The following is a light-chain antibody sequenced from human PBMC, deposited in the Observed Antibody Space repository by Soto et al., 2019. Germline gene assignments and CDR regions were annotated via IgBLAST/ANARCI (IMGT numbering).Light chain of an antibody. CDR1: QSVAAS. J-gene: IGKJ2*01. CDR3: QQYDYSRT. Sequence: DVQMTQSPSSLSASVGDSVTITCRASQSVAASLAWYQLKPGEAPKLLIYDVSNLESGVPSRFSGSGSGTEFSLTIRRLHPDDVATYYCQQYDYSRTFGQGTKVEIK. V-gene: IGKV1-5*01. CDR2: DVS.